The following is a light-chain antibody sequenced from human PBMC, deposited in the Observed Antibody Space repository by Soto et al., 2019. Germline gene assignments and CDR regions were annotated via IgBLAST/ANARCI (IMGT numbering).Light chain of an antibody. CDR1: QSVSSN. Sequence: VMTQSPATLSVSPGEGATLSCRASQSVSSNLVWYQHRPGQAPRLLIYGASSRATGIPDRFSGSGSGTDFTLTISRLEPEDFAVYYCQQYGSSPQTFGQGTKVDI. V-gene: IGKV3-20*01. CDR2: GAS. J-gene: IGKJ1*01. CDR3: QQYGSSPQT.